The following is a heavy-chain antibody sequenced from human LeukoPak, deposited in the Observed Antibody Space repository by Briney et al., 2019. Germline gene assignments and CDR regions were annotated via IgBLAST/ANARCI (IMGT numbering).Heavy chain of an antibody. Sequence: GGSLRLSCAASGFTFSSYSMNWVRQAPGKGLEWVSSISSSSSYIYYADSVKGRFTISRDNAKNSLYLQMNSLRAEDTALYYCARGRGYSYGFPLGYWGQGTLVTVSS. D-gene: IGHD5-18*01. CDR3: ARGRGYSYGFPLGY. J-gene: IGHJ4*02. CDR1: GFTFSSYS. CDR2: ISSSSSYI. V-gene: IGHV3-21*04.